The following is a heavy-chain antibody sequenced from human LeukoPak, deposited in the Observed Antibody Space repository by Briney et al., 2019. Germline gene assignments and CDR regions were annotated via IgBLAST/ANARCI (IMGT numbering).Heavy chain of an antibody. J-gene: IGHJ4*02. D-gene: IGHD3-3*01. CDR1: GGSISSYY. Sequence: SETLSLTCTVSGGSISSYYWSWIRQPAGKGLEWIGRIYTSGSTNYNPSLKSRVTMSVDTSKNQFSLKLSSVTAADTAVYYCARGPDRDFWSDYFHWGQGTLVTVSS. CDR2: IYTSGST. V-gene: IGHV4-4*07. CDR3: ARGPDRDFWSDYFH.